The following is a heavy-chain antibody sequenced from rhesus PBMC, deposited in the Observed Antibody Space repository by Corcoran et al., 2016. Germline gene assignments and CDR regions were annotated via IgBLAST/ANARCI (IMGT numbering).Heavy chain of an antibody. J-gene: IGHJ4*01. D-gene: IGHD3-16*01. CDR3: ARDLTSGSYYFDY. V-gene: IGHV4-65*01. Sequence: QVQLQESGPGLVKPSETLSLTCAVSGGSVSSSNWWSWIRQPPGKGLEWIGYISGSSGRPYYNPSLQSRVPISTDPSKNQFSLNLSSVTAADTAVYYCARDLTSGSYYFDYWGQGVLVTVSS. CDR1: GGSVSSSNW. CDR2: ISGSSGRP.